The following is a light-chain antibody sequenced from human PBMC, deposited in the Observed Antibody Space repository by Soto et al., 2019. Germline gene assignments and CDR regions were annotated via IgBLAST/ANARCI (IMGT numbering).Light chain of an antibody. J-gene: IGLJ3*02. CDR1: SSDIGGYNF. CDR3: SSYAGTNNLGV. V-gene: IGLV2-8*01. Sequence: QSALTQPPSASGSPGQSVTISCTGTSSDIGGYNFVSWYQQHPGKAPKVISYEVNKRPSGVPDRFSGSKSGNTASLTVSGLQGDDEGDYYCSSYAGTNNLGVFGGGTKLTVL. CDR2: EVN.